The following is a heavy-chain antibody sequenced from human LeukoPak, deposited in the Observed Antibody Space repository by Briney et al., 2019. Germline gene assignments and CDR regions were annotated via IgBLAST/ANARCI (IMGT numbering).Heavy chain of an antibody. V-gene: IGHV3-30-3*01. Sequence: GGSLRLSCAASGFTFSSYAMHWVRQAPGKGLEWVAVISYDGSNKYYADSVKGRFTISRDNSKNTLYLQMNSLRAEDTAVYYCAREEGGVTPSLDYWGQGTLVTVSS. CDR1: GFTFSSYA. CDR2: ISYDGSNK. D-gene: IGHD2-21*02. CDR3: AREEGGVTPSLDY. J-gene: IGHJ4*02.